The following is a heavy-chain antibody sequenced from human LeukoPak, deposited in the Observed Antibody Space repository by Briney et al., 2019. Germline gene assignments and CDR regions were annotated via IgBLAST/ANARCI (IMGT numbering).Heavy chain of an antibody. V-gene: IGHV3-11*04. CDR1: GGSFSGYY. D-gene: IGHD3-3*01. J-gene: IGHJ3*02. CDR2: ISSSSSAI. Sequence: LSLTCAVYGGSFSGYYWSWIRQPPGKGLEWVSYISSSSSAIYYADSVKGRFTISRDNAKNSLYLQMNSLRAEDTAVYYCAREKLRFLEWPLNAFDIWGQGTMVTVSS. CDR3: AREKLRFLEWPLNAFDI.